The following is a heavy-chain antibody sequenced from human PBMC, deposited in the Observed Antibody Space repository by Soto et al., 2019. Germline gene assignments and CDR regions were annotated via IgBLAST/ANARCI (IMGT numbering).Heavy chain of an antibody. D-gene: IGHD6-19*01. V-gene: IGHV3-30*18. CDR2: ISYDGSDK. J-gene: IGHJ5*02. Sequence: QVQLEESGGGVVQPGRSLRLSCKASGFTFTSYGMHWVRQAPGKGLEWVALISYDGSDKLYADSVDGRFTISRDNSKNTVYLQMNSLRIEDTAMYHCGKFSDIEVPGMGDWFDPWGQGTLVTVTS. CDR1: GFTFTSYG. CDR3: GKFSDIEVPGMGDWFDP.